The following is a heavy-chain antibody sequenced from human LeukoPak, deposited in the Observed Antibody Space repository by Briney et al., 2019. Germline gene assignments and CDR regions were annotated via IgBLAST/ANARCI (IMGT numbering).Heavy chain of an antibody. CDR3: ARHSDADSSGYYRDAFDI. Sequence: SETLSLTCTVSGGSISSYYWSWIRQPAGKGLEWIGRIYTSGSTNYNPSLKSRVTMSVDTSKNQFSLKLSSVTAADTAVYYCARHSDADSSGYYRDAFDIWGQGTMVTVSS. CDR1: GGSISSYY. D-gene: IGHD3-22*01. V-gene: IGHV4-4*07. CDR2: IYTSGST. J-gene: IGHJ3*02.